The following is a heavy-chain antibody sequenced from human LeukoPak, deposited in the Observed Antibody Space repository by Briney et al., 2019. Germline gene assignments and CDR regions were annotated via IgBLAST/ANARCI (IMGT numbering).Heavy chain of an antibody. CDR2: ISGCGDST. J-gene: IGHJ4*02. CDR3: AKSPATSASFYFDC. CDR1: GFTFSTYA. D-gene: IGHD2-2*01. V-gene: IGHV3-23*01. Sequence: QAGGSLRLSCAASGFTFSTYAMNWVRQAPGKGLEWVSVISGCGDSTSYADSVKGRFTLSRDNSKNTLYLQMNSRRAEDTAVYYCAKSPATSASFYFDCWGQGTLVTVSS.